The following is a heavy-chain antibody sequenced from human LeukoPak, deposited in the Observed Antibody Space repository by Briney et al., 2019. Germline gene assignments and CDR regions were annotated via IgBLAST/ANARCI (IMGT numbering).Heavy chain of an antibody. CDR3: ARGPPGLRFLEWLSDFGY. CDR1: GYTFTSYG. CDR2: ISAYNGNT. V-gene: IGHV1-18*01. D-gene: IGHD3-3*01. Sequence: ASVKVSCKASGYTFTSYGISWVRQAPGQGLEWMGWISAYNGNTNYAQKLQGRVTMTTDTSTSTAYMELRSLRSDDTAVYYCARGPPGLRFLEWLSDFGYWGQGTLVTVSS. J-gene: IGHJ4*02.